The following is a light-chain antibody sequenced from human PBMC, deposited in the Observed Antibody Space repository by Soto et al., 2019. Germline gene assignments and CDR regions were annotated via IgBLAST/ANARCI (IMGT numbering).Light chain of an antibody. V-gene: IGLV2-23*02. CDR1: SSDVGSYNV. Sequence: QSVLTQPASVSGSPGQSITISCTGTSSDVGSYNVVSWYQQHPGKAPKLLIYEVSKRPSGVSDRFSGSKSGNTASLTISGLQAEDEADYHCCSYAGSSSAYVFGTGTKV. CDR2: EVS. J-gene: IGLJ1*01. CDR3: CSYAGSSSAYV.